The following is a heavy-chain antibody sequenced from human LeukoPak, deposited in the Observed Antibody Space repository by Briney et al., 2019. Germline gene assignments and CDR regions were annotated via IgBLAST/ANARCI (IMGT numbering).Heavy chain of an antibody. J-gene: IGHJ4*02. CDR2: IKQDGSEK. CDR1: GFTFSSYW. Sequence: GASLRLSCAASGFTFSSYWMSWVRQAPGKGLEWVANIKQDGSEKYYVDSVKGRFTISRDNAENSLYLQMNSLRAEDTAVYYCARDHSSSWYFDYWGQGTLVTVSS. V-gene: IGHV3-7*01. D-gene: IGHD6-13*01. CDR3: ARDHSSSWYFDY.